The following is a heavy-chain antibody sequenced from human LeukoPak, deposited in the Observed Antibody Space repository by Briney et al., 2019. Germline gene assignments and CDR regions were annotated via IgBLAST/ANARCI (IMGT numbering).Heavy chain of an antibody. CDR1: GFPFSSYW. V-gene: IGHV3-7*04. J-gene: IGHJ4*02. Sequence: GGSLRLSCVASGFPFSSYWMTWVRQAPGKGREWVANIKQDGSKKSYVDSVKGRFTISRDNAKNSLYLQMNSLRAEDTAIYYCTRVGYIDEGIDYWGQGTLVTVSS. CDR3: TRVGYIDEGIDY. CDR2: IKQDGSKK. D-gene: IGHD5-24*01.